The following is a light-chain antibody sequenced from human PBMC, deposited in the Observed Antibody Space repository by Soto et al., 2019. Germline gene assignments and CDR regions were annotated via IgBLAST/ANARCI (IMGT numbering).Light chain of an antibody. Sequence: IVMTQSPVTLSVSPGGRATLSCRASQSVISNLAWYQHKPGQAPRLLIYGASIRATGIPARFSGSGSGTEFTLTISSLQSEDFAIYFCQRYNDWPFTFGPGTKVDIK. J-gene: IGKJ3*01. CDR1: QSVISN. V-gene: IGKV3D-15*01. CDR2: GAS. CDR3: QRYNDWPFT.